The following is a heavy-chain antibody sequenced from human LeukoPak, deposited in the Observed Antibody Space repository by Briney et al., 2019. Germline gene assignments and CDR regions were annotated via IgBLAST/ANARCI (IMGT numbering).Heavy chain of an antibody. CDR3: ANEPERWLQLGAFDI. V-gene: IGHV3-23*01. D-gene: IGHD5-24*01. Sequence: GGSLRLSCAASGFTSSNYAMSWVRQAPGKGLEWVSAISGSGGSTYYADSVKGRFTISRDMSKNTLDLQMNSLRAEDTAVYYCANEPERWLQLGAFDIWGQGTMVTVSS. CDR1: GFTSSNYA. J-gene: IGHJ3*02. CDR2: ISGSGGST.